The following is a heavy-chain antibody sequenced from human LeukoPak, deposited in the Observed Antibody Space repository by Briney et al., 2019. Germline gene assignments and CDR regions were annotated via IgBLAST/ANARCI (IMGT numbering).Heavy chain of an antibody. CDR1: GYTFTSYG. J-gene: IGHJ6*02. Sequence: VASVKVSCTASGYTFTSYGISWVRQAPGQGLEWMGWISAYNGNTNYAQKLQGRVTMTTDTSTSTAYMELRSLRSDDTAVYYCARLMNYYDFWSGPYYYYGMDVWGQGTTVTVSS. CDR2: ISAYNGNT. V-gene: IGHV1-18*01. D-gene: IGHD3-3*01. CDR3: ARLMNYYDFWSGPYYYYGMDV.